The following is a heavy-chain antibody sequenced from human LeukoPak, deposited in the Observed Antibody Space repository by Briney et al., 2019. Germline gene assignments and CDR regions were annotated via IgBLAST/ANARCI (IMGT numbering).Heavy chain of an antibody. CDR1: GFTFSGYW. CDR3: ARDLDCSGGSCRDNWFDP. Sequence: GGSLRLSCAASGFTFSGYWMSWVRQAPGKGLEWVANIKQDGSEKYYVDSVKGRSTISRDNAKNSLYLQMNSLRAEDTAVYYCARDLDCSGGSCRDNWFDPWGQGTLVTVSS. CDR2: IKQDGSEK. J-gene: IGHJ5*02. V-gene: IGHV3-7*01. D-gene: IGHD2-15*01.